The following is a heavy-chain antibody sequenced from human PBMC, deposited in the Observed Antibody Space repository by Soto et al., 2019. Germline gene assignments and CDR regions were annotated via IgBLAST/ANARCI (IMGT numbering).Heavy chain of an antibody. Sequence: QVQLVESGGGLVKPGGSLRLSCAASGFTFSDYYMSWIRQAPGKGLEGVSYISSSGSTIYYADSVKGRFTIYRANAKNSLYLQMNSLRAEDTAVYYCASLPATNYYYYYMDVWGKGTTVTVSS. V-gene: IGHV3-11*01. D-gene: IGHD1-26*01. J-gene: IGHJ6*03. CDR3: ASLPATNYYYYYMDV. CDR2: ISSSGSTI. CDR1: GFTFSDYY.